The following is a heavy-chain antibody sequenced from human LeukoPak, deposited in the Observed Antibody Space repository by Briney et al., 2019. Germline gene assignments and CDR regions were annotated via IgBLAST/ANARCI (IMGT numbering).Heavy chain of an antibody. V-gene: IGHV3-23*01. J-gene: IGHJ3*02. CDR1: GFTFSSYG. Sequence: GGSLRLSCAASGFTFSSYGMHWVRQAPGKGLEWVSTISGSGSTYYPDSVKGRFTISRDNSKNTLYLQMNDLRAEDTAIYYCAKDSRAGSPRAFGIWGQGTMVTVSS. CDR3: AKDSRAGSPRAFGI. CDR2: ISGSGST.